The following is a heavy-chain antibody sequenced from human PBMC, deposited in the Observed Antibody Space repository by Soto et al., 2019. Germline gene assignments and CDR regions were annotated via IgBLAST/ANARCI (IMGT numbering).Heavy chain of an antibody. CDR3: ARDTVAVAGRYNWFDP. V-gene: IGHV1-24*01. D-gene: IGHD6-19*01. J-gene: IGHJ5*02. CDR1: GYTLTELS. CDR2: FDPEDGET. Sequence: ASVKVSCKVSGYTLTELSMHWVRQAPGKGLEWMGGFDPEDGETIYAQKFQGRVTMTEDTSTDTAYMELSSLRSEDTAVYYCARDTVAVAGRYNWFDPRGQGTLVTVSS.